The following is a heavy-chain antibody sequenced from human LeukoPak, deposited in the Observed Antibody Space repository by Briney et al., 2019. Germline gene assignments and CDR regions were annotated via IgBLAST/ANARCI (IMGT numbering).Heavy chain of an antibody. J-gene: IGHJ4*02. V-gene: IGHV3-74*01. D-gene: IGHD2-21*01. CDR2: INSDGSST. CDR1: GFTFSSYW. Sequence: GGSLRLSCAASGFTFSSYWMHWVRQAPGKGLVWVSRINSDGSSTSYADSVKGRFTISRDNAKNTLYLQMNSLRAEDTAVYYCARAMVIGYPGGFDYWGQGTLVTVSS. CDR3: ARAMVIGYPGGFDY.